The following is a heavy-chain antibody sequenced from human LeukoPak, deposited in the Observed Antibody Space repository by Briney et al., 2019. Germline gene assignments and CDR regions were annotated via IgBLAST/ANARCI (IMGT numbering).Heavy chain of an antibody. CDR1: VGSFSGYY. D-gene: IGHD3-10*01. J-gene: IGHJ4*02. CDR3: ARGYGSGSYYNY. Sequence: SETLSLTCAVYVGSFSGYYWSWIRQTPGTGLEWIGEINHSGSTSYNPSLKSRVTVSVLTSKNQFSLKLSSVSAADTAVYYCARGYGSGSYYNYWGQGTLVTVSS. V-gene: IGHV4-34*01. CDR2: INHSGST.